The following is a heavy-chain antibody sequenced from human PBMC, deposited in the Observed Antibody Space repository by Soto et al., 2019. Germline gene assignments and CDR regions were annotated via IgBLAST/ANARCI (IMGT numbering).Heavy chain of an antibody. D-gene: IGHD6-6*01. CDR3: ARAPKVSGSSQTRPDF. CDR2: IIQSGNT. J-gene: IGHJ4*02. V-gene: IGHV4-34*12. CDR1: SGSFSGYY. Sequence: PSETLSLTCSLYSGSFSGYYWSWIRQPPGKGLEWIGEIIQSGNTNYSPSLKSRVSISIDTSKKQFSLNLASLSAAGTAVYYCARAPKVSGSSQTRPDFWGQGTLVTVS.